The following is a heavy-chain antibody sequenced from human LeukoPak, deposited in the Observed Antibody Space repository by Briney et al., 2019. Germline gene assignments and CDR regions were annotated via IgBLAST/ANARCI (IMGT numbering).Heavy chain of an antibody. Sequence: PGGSLRLSCAASGFTFSSYAMSWVRQAPGKGLEWVSAISDSGDGTYYADSVKARFTISRDNSKNTVDLQMSSLRAEDTAVYYCVREVSGWPNNWFDPWGQGTLVTVSS. J-gene: IGHJ5*02. CDR1: GFTFSSYA. V-gene: IGHV3-23*01. CDR3: VREVSGWPNNWFDP. D-gene: IGHD6-19*01. CDR2: ISDSGDGT.